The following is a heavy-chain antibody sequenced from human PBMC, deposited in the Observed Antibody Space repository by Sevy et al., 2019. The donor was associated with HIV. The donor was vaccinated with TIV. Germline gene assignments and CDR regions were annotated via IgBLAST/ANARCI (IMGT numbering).Heavy chain of an antibody. V-gene: IGHV3-7*01. Sequence: GGSLRLSCTASGFTFSTYWMTWVRQAPGKGVEWVANIKQDGSEKYYVDSVKGRFTISRDDAKNSLYLQMNSLRAEDTAVYYCARDWGSVHWGQGTLVTVSS. J-gene: IGHJ4*02. D-gene: IGHD3-16*01. CDR3: ARDWGSVH. CDR1: GFTFSTYW. CDR2: IKQDGSEK.